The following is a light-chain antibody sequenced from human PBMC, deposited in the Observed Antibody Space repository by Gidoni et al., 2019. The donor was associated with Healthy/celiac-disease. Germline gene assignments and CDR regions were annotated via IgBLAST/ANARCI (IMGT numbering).Light chain of an antibody. CDR1: QSVSSN. J-gene: IGKJ2*01. CDR3: QRFDNWPGT. V-gene: IGKV3-15*01. CDR2: GAS. Sequence: EIVMTQSPATLSVSPRERATLSRRASQSVSSNLAWYQQKPGQAPRLLIYGASTRATGIPARFSGSGSGTEFTLTVSGLQSEDFAVSSCQRFDNWPGTFXQXTSWRSN.